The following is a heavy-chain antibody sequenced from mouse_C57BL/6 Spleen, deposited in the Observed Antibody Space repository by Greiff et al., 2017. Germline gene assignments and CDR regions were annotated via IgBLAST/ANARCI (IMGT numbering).Heavy chain of an antibody. CDR1: GYTFTGYY. CDR3: ARSNDGYYFDY. D-gene: IGHD2-3*01. CDR2: IHPESGNT. V-gene: IGHV1-76*01. Sequence: QVQLQQSGAELVRPGASVKLSCKASGYTFTGYYINWVKQRPGQGLEWIARIHPESGNTNYNEKFKGKATLTAEKSSSTAYMQLSSLTSEDSAVYFCARSNDGYYFDYWGQGTTLTVSS. J-gene: IGHJ2*01.